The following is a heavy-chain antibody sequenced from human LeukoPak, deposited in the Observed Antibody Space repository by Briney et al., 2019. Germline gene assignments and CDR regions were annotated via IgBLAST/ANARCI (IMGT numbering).Heavy chain of an antibody. V-gene: IGHV3-15*01. CDR2: IKSKTDGGTT. Sequence: PGGSLRLSCAASGFTFSNAWMSWVRQVPGKGLEWVGRIKSKTDGGTTDYAAPVKGRFTISRDDSKNTLYLQMNSLKTEDTAVYYCTTGTTNYYDSIHPGGDYWGQGTLVTVSS. D-gene: IGHD3-22*01. CDR3: TTGTTNYYDSIHPGGDY. J-gene: IGHJ4*02. CDR1: GFTFSNAW.